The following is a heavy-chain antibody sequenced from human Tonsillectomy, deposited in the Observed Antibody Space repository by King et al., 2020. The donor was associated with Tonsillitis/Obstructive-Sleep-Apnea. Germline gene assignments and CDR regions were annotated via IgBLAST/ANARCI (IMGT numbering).Heavy chain of an antibody. CDR1: GGSISSYY. CDR2: IDYSGST. Sequence: QLQESGPGLVKPSETLSLTCTVSGGSISSYYWSWIRQPPGKGLEWIAYIDYSGSTNYNPSLKSRVIISVDTSKNQFSLRLNSVTAADTALYYCAREGAVMNAFDIWGQGTMVTVSS. D-gene: IGHD2-8*01. V-gene: IGHV4-59*01. J-gene: IGHJ3*02. CDR3: AREGAVMNAFDI.